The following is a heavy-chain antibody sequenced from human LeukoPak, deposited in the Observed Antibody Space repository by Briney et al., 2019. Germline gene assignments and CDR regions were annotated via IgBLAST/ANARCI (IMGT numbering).Heavy chain of an antibody. CDR2: ISYDGSNK. J-gene: IGHJ4*02. D-gene: IGHD3-10*01. Sequence: PGRSLRPSCAASGFTFSSYGTHWVRQAPGKGLEWVAVISYDGSNKYYADSVKGRFTISRDNSKNTLYLQMNSLRAEDTAVYYCASLGGYGSGSYYGIDYWGQGTLVTVSS. CDR1: GFTFSSYG. V-gene: IGHV3-30*03. CDR3: ASLGGYGSGSYYGIDY.